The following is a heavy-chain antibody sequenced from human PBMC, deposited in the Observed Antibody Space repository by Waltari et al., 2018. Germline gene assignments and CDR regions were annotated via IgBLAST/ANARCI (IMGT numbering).Heavy chain of an antibody. CDR2: ISGSGGST. CDR3: AKDLGSAAWTYYDFWSGYGGPPIDY. D-gene: IGHD3-3*01. V-gene: IGHV3-23*01. Sequence: EVQLLESGGGLVQPGGSLRLSCAASGFTFSSYAMSWVRQAPGKGLEWVSAISGSGGSTYYAGSVKGRFTISRDNSKNTLYLQMNSLRAEDTAVYYCAKDLGSAAWTYYDFWSGYGGPPIDYWGQGTLVTVSS. CDR1: GFTFSSYA. J-gene: IGHJ4*02.